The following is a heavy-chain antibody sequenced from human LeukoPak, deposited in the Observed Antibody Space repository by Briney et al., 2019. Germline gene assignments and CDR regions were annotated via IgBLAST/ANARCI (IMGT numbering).Heavy chain of an antibody. D-gene: IGHD3-10*01. CDR1: GFTVSSNY. V-gene: IGHV3-53*01. J-gene: IGHJ1*01. CDR2: IYSGGST. Sequence: GGSLRLSRAASGFTVSSNYMSWVRQAPGKGLEWVSVIYSGGSTYYADSVKGRFTISRDNSKNTLYLQMNSLRAEDTAVYYCARDSSTMEVYFQHWGQGTLVTVSS. CDR3: ARDSSTMEVYFQH.